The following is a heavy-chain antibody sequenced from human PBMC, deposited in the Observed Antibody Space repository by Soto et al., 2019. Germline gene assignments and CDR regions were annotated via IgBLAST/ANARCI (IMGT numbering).Heavy chain of an antibody. V-gene: IGHV3-21*01. CDR3: ARGERVGDPMFDY. D-gene: IGHD4-17*01. J-gene: IGHJ4*02. CDR1: GFDFSDYS. Sequence: EVQLVESGGGLVKPGGSLRLSCVASGFDFSDYSITWVRQVPGKGLEWVSSLTTTTSTYIHYADSVTGRFTIFRDSTKNSVCLQMDSLKAEDTAIYYCARGERVGDPMFDYWGQGTLVTVSS. CDR2: LTTTTSTYI.